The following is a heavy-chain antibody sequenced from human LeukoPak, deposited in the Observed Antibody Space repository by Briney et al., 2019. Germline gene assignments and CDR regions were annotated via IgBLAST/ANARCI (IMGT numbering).Heavy chain of an antibody. D-gene: IGHD6-6*01. Sequence: ASVKVSCKASGYTVTSYGISWVRQAPGQGLEWMGWISAYNGNTNYAQKLQGRVTMTTDTSTSTAYMELRSLRSDDTAVYYCARDGPYSSSSGVFDYWGQGTLVTVSS. J-gene: IGHJ4*02. CDR3: ARDGPYSSSSGVFDY. CDR1: GYTVTSYG. CDR2: ISAYNGNT. V-gene: IGHV1-18*01.